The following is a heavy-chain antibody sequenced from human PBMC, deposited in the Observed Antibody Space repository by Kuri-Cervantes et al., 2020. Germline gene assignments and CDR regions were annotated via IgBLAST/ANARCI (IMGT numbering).Heavy chain of an antibody. J-gene: IGHJ3*02. V-gene: IGHV4-34*01. CDR2: INHSGSS. CDR3: TRVSNDAFDI. CDR1: GGSFSGFY. Sequence: SQTLSLTCAVYGGSFSGFYWSWIRQPPGEGLEWIGEINHSGSSNYNPSLKIRVTISVDTSKNHFSLQLKSVTAADTAMFYCTRVSNDAFDIWGQGTMVTVSS.